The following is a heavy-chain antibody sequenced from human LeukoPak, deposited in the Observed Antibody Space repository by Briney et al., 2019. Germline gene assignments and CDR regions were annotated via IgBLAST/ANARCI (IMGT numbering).Heavy chain of an antibody. Sequence: GGSLRLSCAASGFTFSSYAMSWVRQAPGKGLEWVSAISGSGGSTYYADSVKGRFTTSRDNSKNTLYLQINSLRAEDTAVYYCAKDYYDSSGYYPNWFDPWGQGTLVTVSS. CDR3: AKDYYDSSGYYPNWFDP. J-gene: IGHJ5*02. V-gene: IGHV3-23*01. CDR2: ISGSGGST. D-gene: IGHD3-22*01. CDR1: GFTFSSYA.